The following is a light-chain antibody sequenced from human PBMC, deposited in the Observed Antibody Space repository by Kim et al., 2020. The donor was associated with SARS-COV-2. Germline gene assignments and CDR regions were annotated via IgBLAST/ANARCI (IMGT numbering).Light chain of an antibody. CDR1: QTVVSNY. J-gene: IGKJ1*01. CDR3: QQYHMAPRT. V-gene: IGKV3-20*01. Sequence: SPGERATLSCRDSQTVVSNYLAWYQQKPGQAPRLLIYGASSRATGIPDKFSGSGSGTDFTLTITRLEPEDSAVYYCQQYHMAPRTFGQGTKVDIK. CDR2: GAS.